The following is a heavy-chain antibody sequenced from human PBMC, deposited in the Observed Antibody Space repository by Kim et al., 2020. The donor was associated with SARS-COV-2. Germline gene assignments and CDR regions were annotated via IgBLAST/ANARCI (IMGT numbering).Heavy chain of an antibody. V-gene: IGHV3-30*01. CDR3: ARSTTSCYDY. CDR2: NK. D-gene: IGHD2-2*01. J-gene: IGHJ4*02. Sequence: NKSTPDTVKGRLTISRDNSKNTLYLQMNSLRAEDTAVYYCARSTTSCYDYWGQGTLVTVSS.